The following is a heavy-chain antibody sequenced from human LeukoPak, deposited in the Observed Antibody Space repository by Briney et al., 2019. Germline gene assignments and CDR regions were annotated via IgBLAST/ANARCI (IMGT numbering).Heavy chain of an antibody. Sequence: GGSLRLSCAASGFTFSNYWMSWVRQAPGKGLEWVANIKQDGSEKYYVNSVKGRFTISRDDAKNSLYLQMNSLRAEDTAIYYCAREDDWNYEDYWGQGTLVTVSS. V-gene: IGHV3-7*01. CDR2: IKQDGSEK. J-gene: IGHJ4*02. CDR3: AREDDWNYEDY. CDR1: GFTFSNYW. D-gene: IGHD1-7*01.